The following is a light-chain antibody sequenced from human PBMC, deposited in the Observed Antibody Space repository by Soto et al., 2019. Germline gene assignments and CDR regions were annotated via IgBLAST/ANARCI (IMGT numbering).Light chain of an antibody. V-gene: IGKV3-20*01. CDR1: ESIYISF. Sequence: EIVLTQSPGTLSLSPGERATLSCRTSESIYISFLAWYQQKPGLGPRLLIYGTYNRASGIPDRFSGSGSGTDFTLTISRLEPEDFAIYSCQQYGGSPPYTFGQGTKLEIK. J-gene: IGKJ2*01. CDR2: GTY. CDR3: QQYGGSPPYT.